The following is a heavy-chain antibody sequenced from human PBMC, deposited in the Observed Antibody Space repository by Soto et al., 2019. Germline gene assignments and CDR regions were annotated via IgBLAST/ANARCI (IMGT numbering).Heavy chain of an antibody. D-gene: IGHD3-9*01. Sequence: GASVKVSCKASGYTFTSYAMHWVRQAPGQRLEWIGWINAGNGNTKYSQKFQGRVTITRDTSASTAYMELSSLRSEDTAVYYCARVASPTYYDILTGSPPWGYYYGMDVWGQGTTVTVSS. CDR3: ARVASPTYYDILTGSPPWGYYYGMDV. V-gene: IGHV1-3*01. CDR2: INAGNGNT. J-gene: IGHJ6*02. CDR1: GYTFTSYA.